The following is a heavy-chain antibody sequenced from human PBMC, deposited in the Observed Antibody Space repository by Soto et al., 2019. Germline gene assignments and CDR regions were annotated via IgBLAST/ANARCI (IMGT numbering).Heavy chain of an antibody. CDR2: ISAYNGNT. V-gene: IGHV1-18*01. D-gene: IGHD6-19*01. J-gene: IGHJ4*02. CDR1: GYTFTNYG. Sequence: ASVKVSCIASGYTFTNYGISWLRQAPGQGLEGMGWISAYNGNTNYAQKLQGRVTMTTDTSSRTAYMRLRSLSSDDSAVYACARCDRGWYDYWGQGTLVTVSS. CDR3: ARCDRGWYDY.